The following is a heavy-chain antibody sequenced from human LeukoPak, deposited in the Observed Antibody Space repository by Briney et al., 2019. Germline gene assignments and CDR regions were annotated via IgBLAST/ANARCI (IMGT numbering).Heavy chain of an antibody. CDR2: TSSSSSYI. J-gene: IGHJ6*02. Sequence: GGSLRLSCAASGFTFSSYSMNWVRQAPGKGLEWVSSTSSSSSYIYYADSVKGRFTISRDNAKNSLYLQMNSLRAEDTAVYYCARALHLYGDYGEDYYYGMDVWGQGTTVTVSS. CDR3: ARALHLYGDYGEDYYYGMDV. CDR1: GFTFSSYS. V-gene: IGHV3-21*01. D-gene: IGHD4-17*01.